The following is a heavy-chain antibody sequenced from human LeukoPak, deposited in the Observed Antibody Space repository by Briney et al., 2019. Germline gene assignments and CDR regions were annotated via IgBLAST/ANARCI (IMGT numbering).Heavy chain of an antibody. CDR3: AKDYDFWSGYSKGFDY. CDR2: ISGSGGST. D-gene: IGHD3-3*01. CDR1: GFTSSSYA. V-gene: IGHV3-23*01. Sequence: GGSLRLSCAASGFTSSSYAMSWVRQAPGKGLEWVSAISGSGGSTYYADSVKGRFTISRDNSKNTLYLQMNSLRAEDTAVYYCAKDYDFWSGYSKGFDYWGQGTLVTVSS. J-gene: IGHJ4*02.